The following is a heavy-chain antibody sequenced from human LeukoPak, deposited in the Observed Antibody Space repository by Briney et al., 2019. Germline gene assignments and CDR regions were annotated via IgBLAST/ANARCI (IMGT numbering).Heavy chain of an antibody. J-gene: IGHJ4*02. CDR1: GFTFSSYG. Sequence: GGTLRLSCAASGFTFSSYGMSWVRQAPGKGLEWVSAISGSGGSTYYADSVKGRFAISRDNSKNTLYLEVISLTAEDTAVYYCAKDDAWLRFGEWSQGTLVTVSS. D-gene: IGHD3-10*01. CDR2: ISGSGGST. V-gene: IGHV3-23*01. CDR3: AKDDAWLRFGE.